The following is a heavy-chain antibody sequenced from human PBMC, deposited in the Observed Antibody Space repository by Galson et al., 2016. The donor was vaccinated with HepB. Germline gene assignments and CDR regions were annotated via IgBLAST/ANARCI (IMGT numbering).Heavy chain of an antibody. J-gene: IGHJ3*02. CDR3: AASRGYRDTTGAPSVPAFDI. CDR2: VSGSGGGT. D-gene: IGHD2-8*01. Sequence: SLRLSCAASGFTFSTYAMSWVRQAPGKGLEWVSGVSGSGGGTNYADSVKGRFTISRDNSKSTVYLEMIGLRVEDTAIFYCAASRGYRDTTGAPSVPAFDIWGQGPMVIVSS. V-gene: IGHV3-23*01. CDR1: GFTFSTYA.